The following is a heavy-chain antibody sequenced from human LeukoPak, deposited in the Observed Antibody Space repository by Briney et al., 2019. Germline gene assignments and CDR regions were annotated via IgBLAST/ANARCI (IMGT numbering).Heavy chain of an antibody. D-gene: IGHD2-21*02. J-gene: IGHJ4*02. V-gene: IGHV1-2*02. CDR3: VREGNELLSKDFDY. CDR2: INPHSGGT. CDR1: GFTFTGYY. Sequence: GDSVKVSCKASGFTFTGYYIHWVRQAPGQGLEWMGYINPHSGGTNSPQKFQGRVTLTTDTSISAAYMELSSLISDDTALYYCVREGNELLSKDFDYWGQGTLVAVSS.